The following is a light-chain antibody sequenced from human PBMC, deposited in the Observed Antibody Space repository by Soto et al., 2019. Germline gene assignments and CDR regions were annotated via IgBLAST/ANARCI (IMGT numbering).Light chain of an antibody. CDR3: SSYTSSNIDYV. V-gene: IGLV2-14*01. Sequence: QSALTQPASVSGSPGQSITISCTGTSIDVGGYDYVSWYQQHPGKAPKLMIYEVSNRPSGVSNRFSGSKSGNTASLTISGLQAEDEADYYCSSYTSSNIDYVFGTGTKVTVL. J-gene: IGLJ1*01. CDR2: EVS. CDR1: SIDVGGYDY.